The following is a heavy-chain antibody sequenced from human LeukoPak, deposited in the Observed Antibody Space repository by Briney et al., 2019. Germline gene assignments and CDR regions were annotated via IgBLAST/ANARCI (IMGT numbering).Heavy chain of an antibody. J-gene: IGHJ4*02. V-gene: IGHV7-81*01. D-gene: IGHD2-8*01. CDR3: RVFPTYYFDY. Sequence: GTVNVSSTASGDSFTTYGVTGVPQAPGQRLQWMGWFNTNTGNPTYAQGFTGRLVFSIDTSASTAYLQLSSLKADDMATPESRVFPTYYFDYWGQGTLVTVPS. CDR1: GDSFTTYG. CDR2: FNTNTGNP.